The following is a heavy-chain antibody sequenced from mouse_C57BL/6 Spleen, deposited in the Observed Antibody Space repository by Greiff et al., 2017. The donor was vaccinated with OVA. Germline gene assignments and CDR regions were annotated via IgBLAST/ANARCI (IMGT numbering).Heavy chain of an antibody. V-gene: IGHV14-3*01. CDR2: IDPANGNT. CDR1: GFNIKNTY. D-gene: IGHD1-1*01. Sequence: EVQLQESVAELVRPGASVKLSCTASGFNIKNTYMHWVKQRPEQGLEWIGRIDPANGNTKYAPKFQGKATITADTSSNTAYLQLSSLTSEDTAIYYCARCITTVVARDYYAMDYWGQGTSVTVSS. J-gene: IGHJ4*01. CDR3: ARCITTVVARDYYAMDY.